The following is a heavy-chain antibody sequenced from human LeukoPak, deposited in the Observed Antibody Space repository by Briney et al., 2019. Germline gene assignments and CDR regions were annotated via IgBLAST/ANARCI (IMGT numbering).Heavy chain of an antibody. Sequence: SETLSLTCTVSGGSISSSSYYWGWIRQPPGKGLEWIGGIYYSGSTNYSPSLKSRVTMSVDTSKSQFSLRLSSVTAADTAVYYCARAGYYYDSSRALDIWGQGTMVTVSS. D-gene: IGHD3-22*01. J-gene: IGHJ3*02. V-gene: IGHV4-39*07. CDR1: GGSISSSSYY. CDR2: IYYSGST. CDR3: ARAGYYYDSSRALDI.